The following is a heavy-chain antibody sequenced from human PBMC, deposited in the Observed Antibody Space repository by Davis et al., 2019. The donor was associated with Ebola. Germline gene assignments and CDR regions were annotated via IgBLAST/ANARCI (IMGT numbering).Heavy chain of an antibody. CDR1: GYTFTGYY. J-gene: IGHJ4*02. D-gene: IGHD2-15*01. CDR2: IIPGLPKP. CDR3: ATLNRSAFHH. V-gene: IGHV1-46*01. Sequence: ASVKVSCKASGYTFTGYYMHWVRQAPGQGLEWMGRIIPGLPKPSYAQKFQGRVTFTADKSATIAYMELSSLRSGDTAVYYCATLNRSAFHHWGQGTLVTVSS.